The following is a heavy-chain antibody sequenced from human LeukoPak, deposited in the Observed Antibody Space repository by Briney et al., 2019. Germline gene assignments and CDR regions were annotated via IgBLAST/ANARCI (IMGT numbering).Heavy chain of an antibody. CDR3: AKDGGSRGYYFDC. J-gene: IGHJ4*02. D-gene: IGHD1-26*01. CDR1: GFTFSSYA. Sequence: GGSLRLSCAASGFTFSSYAMSWVRQAPGKGLEWVSAISGSGGSTYYADSVKGRFTISRDNSKNTLYLQMNSLRAEDTVVYYCAKDGGSRGYYFDCWGQGTLVTVSS. V-gene: IGHV3-23*01. CDR2: ISGSGGST.